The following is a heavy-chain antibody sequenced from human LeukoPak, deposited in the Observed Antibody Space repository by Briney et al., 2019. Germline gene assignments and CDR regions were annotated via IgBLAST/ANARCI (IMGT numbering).Heavy chain of an antibody. J-gene: IGHJ3*02. Sequence: RASETLSLTCTVSGYSIGSGYYWGWIRQPPGKRLEWIGYIYYSGSTNYNPSLRSRVTISVDTSKNQFSLKLTSVTAADTAVYYCARDKWELLDAFDIWGQGTMVTVSS. CDR3: ARDKWELLDAFDI. V-gene: IGHV4-38-2*02. D-gene: IGHD1-26*01. CDR2: IYYSGST. CDR1: GYSIGSGYY.